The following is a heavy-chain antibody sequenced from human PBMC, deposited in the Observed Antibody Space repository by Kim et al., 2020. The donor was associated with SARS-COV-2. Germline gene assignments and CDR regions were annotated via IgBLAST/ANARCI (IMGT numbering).Heavy chain of an antibody. D-gene: IGHD2-21*02. J-gene: IGHJ2*01. V-gene: IGHV3-23*01. CDR1: GFTFGNSA. Sequence: GGSLRLSCAASGFTFGNSAMSWVRQAPGKGLEWVSGIFGSGSGAYYADSVMVGFSISINNSESTLYLQLNNLRADDTAVYYYSRHLHVTTVTFYWYFDLWGRGTLVTVSS. CDR2: IFGSGSGA. CDR3: SRHLHVTTVTFYWYFDL.